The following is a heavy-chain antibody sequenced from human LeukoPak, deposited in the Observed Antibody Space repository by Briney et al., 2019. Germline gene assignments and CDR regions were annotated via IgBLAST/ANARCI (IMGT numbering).Heavy chain of an antibody. CDR2: IWSDGSNK. Sequence: GGSLRLSCAASGFTFSTYGMHWVRQTPGKGLEWVAVIWSDGSNKYYADSVKGRFTISRDNSKNTLYLQMNSLRAEDTAVYYCARRRYSVYDFDYWGQGTLVTVSS. J-gene: IGHJ4*02. V-gene: IGHV3-33*01. D-gene: IGHD5/OR15-5a*01. CDR1: GFTFSTYG. CDR3: ARRRYSVYDFDY.